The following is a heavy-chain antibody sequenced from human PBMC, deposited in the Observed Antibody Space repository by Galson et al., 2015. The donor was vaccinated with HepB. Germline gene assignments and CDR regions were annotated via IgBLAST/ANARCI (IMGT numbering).Heavy chain of an antibody. D-gene: IGHD6-13*01. CDR2: ISYDGSNK. CDR1: GFTFSSYA. CDR3: ARDRIPISSSWYWGDAFDI. Sequence: SLRLSCAASGFTFSSYAMHWVRQAPGKGLEWVAVISYDGSNKYYADSVKGRFTISRDNSKNTLYLQMNSLRAEDTAVYYCARDRIPISSSWYWGDAFDIWGQGTMVTVSS. J-gene: IGHJ3*02. V-gene: IGHV3-30*04.